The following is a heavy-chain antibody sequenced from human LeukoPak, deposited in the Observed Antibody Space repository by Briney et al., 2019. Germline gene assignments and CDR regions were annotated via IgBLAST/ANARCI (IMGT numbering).Heavy chain of an antibody. V-gene: IGHV3-7*01. Sequence: GGSLRLSCAASGITFHNYWMTWVRQAPGKGLEWVANIKADGSEKQYVDSVKGRFIISRDNVENSLYLQMNSLRAEDTAVYYCAKENNNRWFDPWGQGTLVTVSS. CDR2: IKADGSEK. D-gene: IGHD1-14*01. CDR3: AKENNNRWFDP. CDR1: GITFHNYW. J-gene: IGHJ5*02.